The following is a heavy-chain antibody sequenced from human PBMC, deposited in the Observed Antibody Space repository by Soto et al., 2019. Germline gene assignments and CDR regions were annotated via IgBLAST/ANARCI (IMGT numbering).Heavy chain of an antibody. CDR3: TTAYYYDSSGYYLDFDY. J-gene: IGHJ4*02. CDR1: GFTFSNAW. Sequence: GGSLRVSCAASGFTFSNAWMNWVRQAPGKGLEWVGRIKSKTDCGTTDYAAPVKGRFTISRDDSKNTLYLQMNSLKTEDTAVYYCTTAYYYDSSGYYLDFDYWGQGT. CDR2: IKSKTDCGTT. V-gene: IGHV3-15*07. D-gene: IGHD3-22*01.